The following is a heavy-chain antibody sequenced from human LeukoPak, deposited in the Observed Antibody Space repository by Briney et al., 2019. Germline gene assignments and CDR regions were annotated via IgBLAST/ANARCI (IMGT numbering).Heavy chain of an antibody. D-gene: IGHD3-16*02. CDR1: GGPFHTYA. J-gene: IGHJ6*02. CDR2: VVPASEIS. Sequence: SVKVSCKASGGPFHTYAISWVRLAPGQGLEWMGRVVPASEISTYAQKFLGRVTITADYSASTVYMELSGLRSDDTATYYCARVGYTRGPLPYGMDVWGQGTTVTV. V-gene: IGHV1-69*04. CDR3: ARVGYTRGPLPYGMDV.